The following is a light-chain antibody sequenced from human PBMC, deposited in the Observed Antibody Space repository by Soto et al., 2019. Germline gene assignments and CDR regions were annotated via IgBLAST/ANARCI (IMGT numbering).Light chain of an antibody. CDR1: QSISSG. J-gene: IGKJ1*01. CDR2: KGS. Sequence: DIQMTQSPSTLSTSVGDRVTITCRASQSISSGLAWYQQKPGKAPNLLIYKGSTLENGVPSRFSGSGSGTEFTLTISSLQPDDFATYYCQQYNSYWTFGQGTKVEIK. CDR3: QQYNSYWT. V-gene: IGKV1-5*03.